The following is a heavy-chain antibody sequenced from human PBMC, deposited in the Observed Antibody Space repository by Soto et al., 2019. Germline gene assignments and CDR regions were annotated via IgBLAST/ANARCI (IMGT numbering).Heavy chain of an antibody. J-gene: IGHJ4*02. CDR1: GFSVINSY. D-gene: IGHD1-26*01. CDR3: AKEGSDSLCHL. V-gene: IGHV3-53*01. Sequence: EEQLVESGGGFIQPGGSLRLSCVGSGFSVINSYVSWVRQAPGQGLEWVSIIYTGGSTYYADSVKGRFTMSRDTSKNTVSLQMNSLRTEDTALYYCAKEGSDSLCHLWGQGTLVTVSS. CDR2: IYTGGST.